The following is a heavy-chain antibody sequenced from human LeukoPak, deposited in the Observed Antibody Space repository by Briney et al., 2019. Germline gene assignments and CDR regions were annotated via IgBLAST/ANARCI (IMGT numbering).Heavy chain of an antibody. Sequence: GGSLRLSCAASGFTFSSYWMSWVRQAPGKGLEWVANIKQDGSEKYYVDSVKGRFTISRDNAKNSLYLQMNSLGAEDTAVYYCARDDAQGGATNSFDYWGQGTLVTVSS. D-gene: IGHD1-26*01. CDR3: ARDDAQGGATNSFDY. CDR1: GFTFSSYW. J-gene: IGHJ4*02. CDR2: IKQDGSEK. V-gene: IGHV3-7*01.